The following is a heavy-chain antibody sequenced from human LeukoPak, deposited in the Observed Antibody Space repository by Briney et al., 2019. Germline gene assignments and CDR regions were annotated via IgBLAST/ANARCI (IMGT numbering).Heavy chain of an antibody. CDR2: IYSASTT. J-gene: IGHJ4*02. CDR3: ARISENYYDATGYYFAYYFAY. CDR1: GFTVSSNY. D-gene: IGHD3-22*01. Sequence: PGGSLRLSCAASGFTVSSNYMSWVRQAPGKGLEWDSLIYSASTTYYADSVKGRFTISRDNSKNTLYLQMNSLRAEDTAVYYCARISENYYDATGYYFAYYFAYWGQGTLVTVSS. V-gene: IGHV3-66*01.